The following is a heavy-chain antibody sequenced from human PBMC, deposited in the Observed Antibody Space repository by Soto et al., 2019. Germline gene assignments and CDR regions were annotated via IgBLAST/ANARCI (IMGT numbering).Heavy chain of an antibody. Sequence: PSETLSLTCIVSGDSVSSGCYFWGWIRLPPGKGLEWIGNIYYTGTTEYNPSLKSRVTISLDTPKNQFSLKLSSVTAADTAVYYCGRTNSSGAWAAWYWGQGTRVTVSS. J-gene: IGHJ4*02. CDR3: GRTNSSGAWAAWY. CDR2: IYYTGTT. D-gene: IGHD3-22*01. CDR1: GDSVSSGCYF. V-gene: IGHV4-61*01.